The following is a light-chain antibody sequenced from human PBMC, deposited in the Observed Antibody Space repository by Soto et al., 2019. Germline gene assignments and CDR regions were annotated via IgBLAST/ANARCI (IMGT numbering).Light chain of an antibody. Sequence: EIVLTQSPATLSLSPGERATLSCRASQSVSSYLAWYQQKPGQAPRLLIYDASNRATGIPARFSGSGSGTDFTLTISSLEPDNFAVYFCQRRSNWPLTFGGGTKVDI. CDR3: QRRSNWPLT. CDR1: QSVSSY. V-gene: IGKV3-11*01. J-gene: IGKJ4*01. CDR2: DAS.